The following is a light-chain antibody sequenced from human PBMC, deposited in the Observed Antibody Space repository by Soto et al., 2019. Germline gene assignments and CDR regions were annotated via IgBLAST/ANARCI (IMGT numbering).Light chain of an antibody. CDR2: GAS. J-gene: IGKJ2*01. CDR3: QQYGRSPFT. V-gene: IGKV3-20*01. Sequence: EIVLTQSPVTLSLSPGERATLSCRASQRITDNFLAWFQQKPGLAPRLLISGASTSASGVPDRFSGGGSETDFVLTISRLEPEDFEVYFCQQYGRSPFTFGQGTKLQIK. CDR1: QRITDNF.